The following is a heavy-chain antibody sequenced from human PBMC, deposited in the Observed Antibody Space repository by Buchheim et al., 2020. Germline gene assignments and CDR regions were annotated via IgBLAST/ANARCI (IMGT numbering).Heavy chain of an antibody. D-gene: IGHD3-3*01. V-gene: IGHV3-23*01. J-gene: IGHJ4*02. CDR2: ISGSGGSP. CDR3: AKDDKRDFWRRAAIDY. Sequence: EVQLLESGGGLVKPGGSLRLSCAASGFTFSSYAMNWVRQAPGKGLEWVSAISGSGGSPYYAVSVKGRFTISRDNSKTTLYLQMNSLRADDTAVYYCAKDDKRDFWRRAAIDYWGQGTL. CDR1: GFTFSSYA.